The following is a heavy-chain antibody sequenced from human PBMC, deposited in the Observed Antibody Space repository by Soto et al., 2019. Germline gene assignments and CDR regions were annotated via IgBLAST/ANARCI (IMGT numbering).Heavy chain of an antibody. CDR2: INAGNGNT. J-gene: IGHJ4*02. Sequence: QVQLVQSGAEVKKPGASVKVSCKASGYTFTSYAMHWVRQAPGQRLEWMGWINAGNGNTKFSQKFQGRVTIIRDTSASTAYMELSSLRSDDTSVYYCARGASPLIDDWGQGTLVTVSS. V-gene: IGHV1-3*01. CDR3: ARGASPLIDD. D-gene: IGHD1-26*01. CDR1: GYTFTSYA.